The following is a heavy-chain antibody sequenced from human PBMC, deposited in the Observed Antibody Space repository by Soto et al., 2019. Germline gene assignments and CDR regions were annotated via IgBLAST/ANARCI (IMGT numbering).Heavy chain of an antibody. Sequence: EVQLVPSGAEVKKPGESLKISCKASGYIFIDYWIGWVRQMPGKGLEWMGIVYPRDSDTRYSPSFQGQVTISADRSTGTAFLQWRSLKASDTALYYCARPPLPGYSIHFNSWGQGTLVTVSS. CDR3: ARPPLPGYSIHFNS. J-gene: IGHJ4*02. V-gene: IGHV5-51*01. CDR1: GYIFIDYW. D-gene: IGHD2-15*01. CDR2: VYPRDSDT.